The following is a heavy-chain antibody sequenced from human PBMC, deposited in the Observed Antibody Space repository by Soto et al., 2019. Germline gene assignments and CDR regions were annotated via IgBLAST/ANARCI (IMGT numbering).Heavy chain of an antibody. D-gene: IGHD3-10*01. CDR3: VRDHSGLKDFDY. CDR1: GFTFSSYS. J-gene: IGHJ4*02. Sequence: GGSLRLSCAASGFTFSSYSMHWVRQAPGKGLEWVSSISSRSRSIYYADSQKGRFTISRDNTKNSLYLQMNNLRAEDTAVYYCVRDHSGLKDFDYWGQGTLVTVSS. V-gene: IGHV3-21*01. CDR2: ISSRSRSI.